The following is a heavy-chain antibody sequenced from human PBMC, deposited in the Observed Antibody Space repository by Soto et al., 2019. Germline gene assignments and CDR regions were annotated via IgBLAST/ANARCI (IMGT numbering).Heavy chain of an antibody. CDR3: AREPYYFDY. CDR1: GYTFTSYG. CDR2: IGAYSVNT. J-gene: IGHJ4*02. Sequence: ASVKVSCKASGYTFTSYGIILVRQAPGQGLECMGWIGAYSVNTCYAENLQGRVAMTTDTSTMRSYMELRSLKSDDTAVYYCAREPYYFDYWGQGTMVTVSS. V-gene: IGHV1-18*01.